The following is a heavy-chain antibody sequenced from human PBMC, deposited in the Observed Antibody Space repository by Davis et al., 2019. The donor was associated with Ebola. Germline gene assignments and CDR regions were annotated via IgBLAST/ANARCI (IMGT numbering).Heavy chain of an antibody. CDR2: IYYSGST. Sequence: SETLSLTCTVSGGSISSYYWSWIRQPPGKGLEWIGYIYYSGSTNYNPSLKSRVTISVDTSKNQFSLKLSSVTAADTAVYYCARHGVGSGWAYYFDYWGPGTLVTVSS. CDR1: GGSISSYY. V-gene: IGHV4-59*08. CDR3: ARHGVGSGWAYYFDY. J-gene: IGHJ4*02. D-gene: IGHD6-19*01.